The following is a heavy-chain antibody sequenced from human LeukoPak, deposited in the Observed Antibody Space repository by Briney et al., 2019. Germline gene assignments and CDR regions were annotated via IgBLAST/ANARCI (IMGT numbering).Heavy chain of an antibody. J-gene: IGHJ4*02. D-gene: IGHD6-19*01. CDR1: GGTFSSYA. CDR3: ARELTVAGTGFDY. Sequence: SVKVSCKASGGTFSSYAISWVRQAPGQGLEWMGRIIPILGIANYAQKFQGRVTITADKSTSTAYMELSSLRSEDTAVYYCARELTVAGTGFDYWGRGTLVTVSS. CDR2: IIPILGIA. V-gene: IGHV1-69*04.